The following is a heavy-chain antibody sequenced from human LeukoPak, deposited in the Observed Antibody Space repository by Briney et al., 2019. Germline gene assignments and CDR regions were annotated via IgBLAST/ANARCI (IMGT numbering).Heavy chain of an antibody. CDR1: GFTFSSYG. Sequence: GGSLRLSCAASGFTFSSYGMHWVRQAPGMGLEWVAFIRYDGSNKYYADSVKGRFTISRDNSKNTLYLQMNSLRAEDTAVYYCAKDRGGARNFDYWGQGTLVTVSS. V-gene: IGHV3-30*02. CDR3: AKDRGGARNFDY. J-gene: IGHJ4*02. CDR2: IRYDGSNK. D-gene: IGHD1-26*01.